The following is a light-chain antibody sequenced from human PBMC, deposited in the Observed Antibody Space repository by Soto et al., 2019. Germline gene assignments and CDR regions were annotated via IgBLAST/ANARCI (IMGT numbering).Light chain of an antibody. CDR2: SNN. CDR1: SSNVESNT. J-gene: IGLJ1*01. Sequence: QSVLTQPPSASGAPGQRVTISCSGSSSNVESNTVSWYQQFPGTAPKLLIHSNNKRPSGVPDRFSGSKSGTSASLAISGLQSEDEADYYCAAWDDSLNASVFGGGTKLTVL. CDR3: AAWDDSLNASV. V-gene: IGLV1-44*01.